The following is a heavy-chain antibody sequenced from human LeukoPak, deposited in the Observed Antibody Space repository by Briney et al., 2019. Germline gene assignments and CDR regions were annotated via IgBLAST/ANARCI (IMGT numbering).Heavy chain of an antibody. Sequence: PSETLSLTCTVSGGSISSGSYYWSWIRQPAGKGLEWIGRIYYSGSTYYNPSLKSRVTISVDTSKNQFSLKLSSVTAADTAVYYCARQEGMVRGRTNWFDPWGQGTLVTVSS. V-gene: IGHV4-39*01. CDR1: GGSISSGSYY. D-gene: IGHD3-10*01. J-gene: IGHJ5*02. CDR3: ARQEGMVRGRTNWFDP. CDR2: IYYSGST.